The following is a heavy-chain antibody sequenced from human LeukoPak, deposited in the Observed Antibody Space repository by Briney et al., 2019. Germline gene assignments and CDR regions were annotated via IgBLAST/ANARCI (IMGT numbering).Heavy chain of an antibody. V-gene: IGHV3-23*01. J-gene: IGHJ6*02. D-gene: IGHD3-16*02. CDR2: ISGSSGST. Sequence: GGSLRLSCAASGFTFSSYAMSWVRQAPGKGLVWVSSISGSSGSTYYADSVKGRFTISRDNSKNTLDLQMNSLRAEDTAVYYCAKGPRLGELSLSTTHYYFGMDVWGQGTTVTVSS. CDR3: AKGPRLGELSLSTTHYYFGMDV. CDR1: GFTFSSYA.